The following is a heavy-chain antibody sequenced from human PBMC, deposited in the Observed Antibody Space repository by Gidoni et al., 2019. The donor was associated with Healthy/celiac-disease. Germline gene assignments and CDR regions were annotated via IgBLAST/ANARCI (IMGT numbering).Heavy chain of an antibody. J-gene: IGHJ4*02. CDR2: LSYDGSNK. V-gene: IGHV3-30*18. D-gene: IGHD6-19*01. Sequence: QVPLVESGGGVVQPGWSLRLSCAASVFTFSSYGMHWVRQAQGKGLEWVAVLSYDGSNKYYADSVKGRFTISRDNSKNTLYLQMNSLRAEDTAVYYCAKDVEQWLVRFFDYWGQGTLVTVSS. CDR1: VFTFSSYG. CDR3: AKDVEQWLVRFFDY.